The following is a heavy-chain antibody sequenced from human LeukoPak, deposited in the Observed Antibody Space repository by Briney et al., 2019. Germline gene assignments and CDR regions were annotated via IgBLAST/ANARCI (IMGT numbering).Heavy chain of an antibody. CDR2: INTNTGNP. CDR1: GYTFTSYY. D-gene: IGHD3-22*01. Sequence: ASVKVSCKASGYTFTSYYMHWVRQAPGQGLEWMGWINTNTGNPTYAQGFTGRFVFSLDTSVSTAYYCARERNDCYGSSGCVGDSYMDVWGKGTTVTVSS. CDR3: GDSYMDV. V-gene: IGHV7-4-1*01. J-gene: IGHJ6*03.